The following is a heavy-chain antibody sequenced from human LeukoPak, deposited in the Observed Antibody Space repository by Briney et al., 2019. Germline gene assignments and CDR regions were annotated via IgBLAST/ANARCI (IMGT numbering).Heavy chain of an antibody. CDR1: GGTFSSYT. Sequence: GSSVKVSCKASGGTFSSYTISWVRQAPGQGLEWKERIIPILGIATYAQKFQGIVTITADKSTNTAYMELSCMRSEDTAVYYCASRTAKVLPAASPYYYYMDVWGKGTTVTVSS. D-gene: IGHD2-2*01. CDR3: ASRTAKVLPAASPYYYYMDV. CDR2: IIPILGIA. V-gene: IGHV1-69*02. J-gene: IGHJ6*03.